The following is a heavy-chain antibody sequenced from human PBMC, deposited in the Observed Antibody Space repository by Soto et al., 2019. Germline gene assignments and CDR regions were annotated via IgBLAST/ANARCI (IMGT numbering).Heavy chain of an antibody. D-gene: IGHD5-18*01. J-gene: IGHJ5*02. V-gene: IGHV3-23*01. Sequence: GGSLRLSCAASGFAFSSYAMSWFRQAPGKGLEWVSAISGSGGSTYYADSVKGRFTISRDNSKNTLYLQMNSLRAEDTAVYYCAKDQRRIQLWYSTFDPWGQGTLVTVSS. CDR1: GFAFSSYA. CDR2: ISGSGGST. CDR3: AKDQRRIQLWYSTFDP.